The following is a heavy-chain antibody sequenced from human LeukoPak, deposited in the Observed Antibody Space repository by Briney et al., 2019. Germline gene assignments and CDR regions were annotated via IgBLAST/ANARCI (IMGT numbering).Heavy chain of an antibody. Sequence: SETLSLTCTVSGGSVSSDSYYWSWIRQPPGKGLEWIGYIYYSGSTNYNPSLKSRVTISVDTSKNQFSLKLSSVTAADTAVYYCARASGYCSGGSCYLGDYWGQGTLVTVSS. D-gene: IGHD2-15*01. CDR2: IYYSGST. CDR3: ARASGYCSGGSCYLGDY. CDR1: GGSVSSDSYY. V-gene: IGHV4-61*01. J-gene: IGHJ4*02.